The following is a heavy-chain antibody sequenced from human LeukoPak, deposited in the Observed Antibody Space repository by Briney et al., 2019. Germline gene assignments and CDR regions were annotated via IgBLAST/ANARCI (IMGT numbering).Heavy chain of an antibody. CDR1: GGSFSSYR. D-gene: IGHD3-10*01. V-gene: IGHV1-69*13. CDR2: IIPMFGTA. J-gene: IGHJ1*01. CDR3: ARDGHRGFREH. Sequence: ASVKVSCKASGGSFSSYRISWVRQAPGQGLEWMGGIIPMFGTADYAQKFQGQVTITADESTTTAYMELSSLRSEDTAVYYCARDGHRGFREHWGQGTLVTVSS.